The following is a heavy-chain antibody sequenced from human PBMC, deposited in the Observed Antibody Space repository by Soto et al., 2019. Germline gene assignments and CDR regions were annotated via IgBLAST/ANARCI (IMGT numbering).Heavy chain of an antibody. CDR3: AGGNRRPY. J-gene: IGHJ4*02. CDR1: GFTFSSYA. CDR2: ISYDGSNK. Sequence: QVQLVESGGGVVQPGRSLRLSCAASGFTFSSYAMHWVRQAPGKGLEWVAVISYDGSNKYYADSVKGRFTISRDNSKNTLYLQMSSLRAEDTAVYYCAGGNRRPYWGQGTLVTVSS. D-gene: IGHD3-16*01. V-gene: IGHV3-30-3*01.